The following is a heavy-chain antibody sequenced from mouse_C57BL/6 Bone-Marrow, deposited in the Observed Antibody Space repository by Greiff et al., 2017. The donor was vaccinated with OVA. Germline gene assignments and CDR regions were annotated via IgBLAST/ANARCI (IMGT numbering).Heavy chain of an antibody. D-gene: IGHD1-1*01. CDR2: ISNGGGST. V-gene: IGHV5-12*01. CDR3: ARHYYGSDAMDY. Sequence: DVKLVESGGGLVQPGGSLKLSCAASGFTFSDYYMYWVRQTPEKRLEWVAYISNGGGSTYYPDTVKGRFTISRDNAKNTLYLQMSRLKSEDTAMYYCARHYYGSDAMDYWGQGTSVTVSS. J-gene: IGHJ4*01. CDR1: GFTFSDYY.